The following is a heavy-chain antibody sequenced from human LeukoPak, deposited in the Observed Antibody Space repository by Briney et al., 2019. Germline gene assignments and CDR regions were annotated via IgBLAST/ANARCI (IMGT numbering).Heavy chain of an antibody. CDR2: ISSGSSYT. CDR1: GFTFSDYY. J-gene: IGHJ4*02. Sequence: PGGSLRLSCAASGFTFSDYYMSWIRQAPGKGLEWVSCISSGSSYTDYADSVKGRFTISRDNAKNSLYLQMNSLRADDTAVYYCAKAAPYSNTWYDYWGRGTLVTVSS. D-gene: IGHD6-13*01. CDR3: AKAAPYSNTWYDY. V-gene: IGHV3-11*05.